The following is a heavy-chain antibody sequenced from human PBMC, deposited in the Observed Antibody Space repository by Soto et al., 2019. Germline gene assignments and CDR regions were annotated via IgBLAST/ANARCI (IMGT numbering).Heavy chain of an antibody. CDR2: ISGSGGST. V-gene: IGHV3-23*01. CDR3: AKQPRIVVYAIGYWFDP. J-gene: IGHJ5*02. CDR1: GFTFSSYA. Sequence: EVQLLESGGGLVQPGGSLRLSCAASGFTFSSYAMSWVRQAPGKGLEWVSAISGSGGSTYYADSVKGRFTISRDNSKNTLYLQMNSLRAEDTAVYYCAKQPRIVVYAIGYWFDPCGQGTLVTVSS. D-gene: IGHD2-8*02.